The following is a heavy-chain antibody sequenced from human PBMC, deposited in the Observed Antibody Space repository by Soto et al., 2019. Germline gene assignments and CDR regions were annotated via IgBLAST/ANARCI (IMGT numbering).Heavy chain of an antibody. D-gene: IGHD1-26*01. CDR3: AMRVGATDY. V-gene: IGHV3-30*03. J-gene: IGHJ4*02. CDR2: ISYDGNSK. CDR1: GFTFYTSA. Sequence: QVQLVESGGGVVQPGRSLRLSCAASGFTFYTSALHWVRQAPGKGLEWVTFISYDGNSKCYTDSVKGRFTISRDNSKNTLYLQMNSLRAEDTAVYYCAMRVGATDYWGQGTLVIVSS.